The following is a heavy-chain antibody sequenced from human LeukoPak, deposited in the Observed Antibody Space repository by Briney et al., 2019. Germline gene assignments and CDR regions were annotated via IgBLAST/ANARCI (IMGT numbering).Heavy chain of an antibody. D-gene: IGHD3-10*01. CDR1: GFTFSSYG. V-gene: IGHV3-33*01. J-gene: IGHJ6*02. CDR2: IWYDGSNK. Sequence: GRSLRLSCAASGFTFSSYGMHWVRQAPGKRLEWVAVIWYDGSNKYYADTVKGRFTISRDNSKNTLYLQMNSLRAEDTAVYYCASSLLWFGYYYYGMDVWGQGTTVTVSS. CDR3: ASSLLWFGYYYYGMDV.